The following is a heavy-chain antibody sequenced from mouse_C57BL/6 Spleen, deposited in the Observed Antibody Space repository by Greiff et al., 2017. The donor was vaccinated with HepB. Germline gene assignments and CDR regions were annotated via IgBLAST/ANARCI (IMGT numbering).Heavy chain of an antibody. D-gene: IGHD1-1*01. CDR1: GFTFSSYG. CDR3: ARQKDYGNAY. J-gene: IGHJ3*01. CDR2: ISSGGSYT. V-gene: IGHV5-6*01. Sequence: EVKLVESGGDLVKPGGSLKLSCAASGFTFSSYGMSWVRQTPDKRLEWVATISSGGSYTYYPDSVKGRFTISRDNAKNTLYLQMSSLKSEDTAMYYCARQKDYGNAYWGQGTLVTVSA.